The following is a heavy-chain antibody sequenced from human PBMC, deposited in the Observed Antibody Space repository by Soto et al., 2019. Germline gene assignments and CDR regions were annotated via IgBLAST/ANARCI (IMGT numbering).Heavy chain of an antibody. V-gene: IGHV3-49*03. CDR1: GFTFGDYA. CDR2: IRSKAYGGTT. J-gene: IGHJ3*02. CDR3: TRDPIVGAIFAFDI. Sequence: GGSLRLSCTASGFTFGDYAMSWFRQAPGKGLEWVGFIRSKAYGGTTEYAASVKGRFTISRDDSKSIAYLQMNSLKTEDTAVYYCTRDPIVGAIFAFDIWGQGTMVTVSS. D-gene: IGHD1-26*01.